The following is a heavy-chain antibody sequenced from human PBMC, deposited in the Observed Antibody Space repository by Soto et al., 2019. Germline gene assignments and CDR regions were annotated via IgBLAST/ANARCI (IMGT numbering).Heavy chain of an antibody. V-gene: IGHV3-9*01. Sequence: PGGSLRLSCAASGLTFGDYAMHWVRQAPGKGLECVSGISWNSGSIDYADSVKGRFTISRYNAKNSLYLQMNSLRPEDTVLYYCAKLAVSGGDYYDSGGYYSPIDYWGQGILVTVSS. CDR2: ISWNSGSI. CDR3: AKLAVSGGDYYDSGGYYSPIDY. D-gene: IGHD3-22*01. CDR1: GLTFGDYA. J-gene: IGHJ4*02.